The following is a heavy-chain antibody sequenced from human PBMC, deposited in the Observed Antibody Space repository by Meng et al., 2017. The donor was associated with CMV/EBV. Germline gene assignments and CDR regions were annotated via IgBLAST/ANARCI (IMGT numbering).Heavy chain of an antibody. D-gene: IGHD2-2*01. J-gene: IGHJ4*02. CDR1: GGAIRSGDCC. CDR2: IYYSGNT. CDR3: SRVGRTSGYDY. V-gene: IGHV4-30-4*01. Sequence: VQRQESVAGLVRPSEPLSLTWSVSGGAIRSGDCCWGWIRQPPGKGLEWIGYIYYSGNTYYNPSLKSRVTISVDTSKNQFSLKLSSVTAADTAVYYCSRVGRTSGYDYWGQGTLVTVSS.